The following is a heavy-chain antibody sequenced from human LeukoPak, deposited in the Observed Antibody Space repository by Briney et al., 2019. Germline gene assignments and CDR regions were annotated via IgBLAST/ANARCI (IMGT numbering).Heavy chain of an antibody. CDR2: ISSSSSYI. V-gene: IGHV3-21*01. CDR3: ARRPAAMKGEDY. Sequence: TGGSPRLSCAASGFTFSSYAMNWVRQAPGKGLEWVSSISSSSSYIYYADSVKGRFTISRDNAKNSLYLQMNSLRAEDTAVYYCARRPAAMKGEDYWGQGTLVTVSS. J-gene: IGHJ4*02. CDR1: GFTFSSYA. D-gene: IGHD2-2*01.